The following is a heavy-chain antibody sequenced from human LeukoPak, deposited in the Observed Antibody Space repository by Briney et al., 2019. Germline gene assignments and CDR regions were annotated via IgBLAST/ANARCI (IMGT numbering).Heavy chain of an antibody. D-gene: IGHD2-2*01. Sequence: SQTLSLTCTVSGGSISSGGYYWSWIRQPPGTGLEWIGYIYHSGSTYYNPSLKSRVTISVDRSKNQFSLKLSSVTAADTAAYYCARQWDYCSSTSCLLYNWFDPWGQGTLVTVSS. V-gene: IGHV4-30-2*01. J-gene: IGHJ5*02. CDR2: IYHSGST. CDR1: GGSISSGGYY. CDR3: ARQWDYCSSTSCLLYNWFDP.